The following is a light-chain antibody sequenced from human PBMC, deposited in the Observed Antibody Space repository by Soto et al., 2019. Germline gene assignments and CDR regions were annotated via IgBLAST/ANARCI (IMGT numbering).Light chain of an antibody. J-gene: IGLJ2*01. Sequence: QSALTQPRSVSGSPGQSVTISCTGTSSDVGGYNYVSWYQQQPGKAPKLMIYDVSKRPSGVPDRFSGSKSGNTASLTISGLLAEDEADYYCCSYAGSYSVVFGGGTKVTVL. CDR3: CSYAGSYSVV. CDR2: DVS. CDR1: SSDVGGYNY. V-gene: IGLV2-11*01.